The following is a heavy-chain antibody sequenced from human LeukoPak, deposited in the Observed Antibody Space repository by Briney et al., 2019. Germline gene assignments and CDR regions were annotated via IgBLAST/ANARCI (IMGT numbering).Heavy chain of an antibody. Sequence: GGSLRLSCAASGFTFSSYAMHWVRQAPGKGLEWVAVISYDGSNKYYADSVKGRFTISRDNSKNTLYLQMNSLRAEDTAVYYCARGGTLMTMVNWGQGTLVTVSS. V-gene: IGHV3-30*01. CDR1: GFTFSSYA. D-gene: IGHD4/OR15-4a*01. CDR3: ARGGTLMTMVN. J-gene: IGHJ4*02. CDR2: ISYDGSNK.